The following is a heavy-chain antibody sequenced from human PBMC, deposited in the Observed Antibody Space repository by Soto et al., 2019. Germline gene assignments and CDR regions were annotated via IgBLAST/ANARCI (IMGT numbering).Heavy chain of an antibody. CDR1: GFSLSTSGVG. V-gene: IGHV2-5*01. CDR2: IYWNDDK. CDR3: AHNSVLFFGNPYYRYVIYV. J-gene: IGHJ6*02. D-gene: IGHD3-10*01. Sequence: SGPTLGNPTQTLTLTCTFSGFSLSTSGVGVDWIRQPPGKALEWLALIYWNDDKRYSPSLRSRLTITKDTSKNQVVLTMTNMDPVDTATSYCAHNSVLFFGNPYYRYVIYVSRQRTSDTVSS.